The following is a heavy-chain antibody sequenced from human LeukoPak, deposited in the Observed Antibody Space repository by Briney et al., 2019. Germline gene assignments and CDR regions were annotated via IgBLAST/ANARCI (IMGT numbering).Heavy chain of an antibody. D-gene: IGHD2-2*01. Sequence: SETLCLTCAVYGGSFSGYYWSWIRQPPGKGLEWIGEINHSGSTNYNPSLKSRVTISVDTSKNQFSLKLSSVTAADTAVYYCARMIKGYCSSTSCYHRTPFDYWGQGTLVTVSS. J-gene: IGHJ4*02. CDR3: ARMIKGYCSSTSCYHRTPFDY. CDR1: GGSFSGYY. V-gene: IGHV4-34*01. CDR2: INHSGST.